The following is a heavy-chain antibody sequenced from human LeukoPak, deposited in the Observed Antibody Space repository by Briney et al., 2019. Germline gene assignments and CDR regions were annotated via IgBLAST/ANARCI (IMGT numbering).Heavy chain of an antibody. Sequence: GGSLRLSCAASGFTFSGSTMHWVRQASGKGLEWVGRIRSKPNSYATVYAASVKGRFTISRDDSKNTAYLQMNSLKTEDTAVYYCTTVDTTMVWGQGTLVTVSS. CDR1: GFTFSGST. V-gene: IGHV3-73*01. CDR3: TTVDTTMV. J-gene: IGHJ4*02. D-gene: IGHD5-18*01. CDR2: IRSKPNSYAT.